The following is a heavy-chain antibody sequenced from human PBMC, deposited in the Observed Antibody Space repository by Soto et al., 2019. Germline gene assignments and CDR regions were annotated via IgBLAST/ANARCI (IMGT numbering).Heavy chain of an antibody. D-gene: IGHD2-15*01. CDR1: GFTFEDHG. CDR3: ARVVCGGGSCYHQPRGPFDY. J-gene: IGHJ4*02. CDR2: INWNGGSI. Sequence: EVPLVESGGGVVRPGGSLRLSCAASGFTFEDHGMSWVRLPPGKGLEWVAGINWNGGSINYADSVKGRFTISRDNGKTSMYLQMSSLRAEDTAFYYCARVVCGGGSCYHQPRGPFDYWGQGTLVTVSS. V-gene: IGHV3-20*04.